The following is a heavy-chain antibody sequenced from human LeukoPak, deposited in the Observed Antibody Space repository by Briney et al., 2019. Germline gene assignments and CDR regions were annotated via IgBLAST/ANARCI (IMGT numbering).Heavy chain of an antibody. CDR2: IKEDGSEK. Sequence: PGGSLRLSCAASGFTFSSYWMSWVRQAPGKGLEWVANIKEDGSEKYYVDSVNGRFTISRDNAKNSLFLQMNSLRAEDTAVYYCAREMVAGHNSFDYWGQGTLVTVSS. CDR3: AREMVAGHNSFDY. J-gene: IGHJ4*02. CDR1: GFTFSSYW. V-gene: IGHV3-7*03. D-gene: IGHD6-19*01.